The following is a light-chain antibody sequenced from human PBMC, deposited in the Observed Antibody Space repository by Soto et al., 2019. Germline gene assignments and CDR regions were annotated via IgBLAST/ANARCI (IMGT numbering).Light chain of an antibody. CDR3: QQYNSYPWT. Sequence: FQMTRSPSTLSASVRDRVTITCSASQSISSWFAWYQKKPGKAPKLLIYDASSLESGVPSRFSGSGSGTEFTLTISSLQPDDFATYYCQQYNSYPWTFGQGTKVDIK. V-gene: IGKV1-5*01. CDR1: QSISSW. CDR2: DAS. J-gene: IGKJ1*01.